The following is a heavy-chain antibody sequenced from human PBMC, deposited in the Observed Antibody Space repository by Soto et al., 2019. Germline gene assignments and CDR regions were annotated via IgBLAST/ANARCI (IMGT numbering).Heavy chain of an antibody. D-gene: IGHD6-6*01. CDR3: ARYGRIRVAARRASYDY. V-gene: IGHV4-39*01. CDR2: IYYSGST. CDR1: GGSISSSSYY. J-gene: IGHJ4*02. Sequence: SETLSLTCTVSGGSISSSSYYWGWIRQPPGKGLEWIGSIYYSGSTYYNPSLKSRVTISVDTSKNQFSLKLSSVTAADTAVYYCARYGRIRVAARRASYDYWGQGTLVTVSS.